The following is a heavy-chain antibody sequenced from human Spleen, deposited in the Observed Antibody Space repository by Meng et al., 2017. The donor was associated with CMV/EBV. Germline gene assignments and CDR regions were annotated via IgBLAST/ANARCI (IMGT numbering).Heavy chain of an antibody. CDR2: AAIAGDT. CDR1: GFTFSSHD. V-gene: IGHV3-13*01. D-gene: IGHD3-22*01. Sequence: GGSLRLSCAASGFTFSSHDMHWVRQVPGKSLEWISVAAIAGDTYYTDSVKGRFTVSRENAENSLYLQMNSLRAGDTAVYFCARGGKSWLNDYFAMDVWGQGTTVTVSS. J-gene: IGHJ6*02. CDR3: ARGGKSWLNDYFAMDV.